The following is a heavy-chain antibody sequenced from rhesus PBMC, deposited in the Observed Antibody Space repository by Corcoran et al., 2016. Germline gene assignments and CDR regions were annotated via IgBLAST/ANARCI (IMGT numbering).Heavy chain of an antibody. J-gene: IGHJ4*01. CDR3: ARERAFLRRIDY. Sequence: QVQLQESGPGLVKPSETLSLTCAVSGGSLSGYYWGWIRQPPGKGLEWIGYISGSSGGTDYNPSLKSRVTISTDTSKNQFSLKLSSVTAADTAVYYCARERAFLRRIDYWGQGVLVTVSS. CDR2: ISGSSGGT. V-gene: IGHV4-165*01. CDR1: GGSLSGYY.